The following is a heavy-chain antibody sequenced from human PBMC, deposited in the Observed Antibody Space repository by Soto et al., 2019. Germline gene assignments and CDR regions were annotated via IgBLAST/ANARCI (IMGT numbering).Heavy chain of an antibody. D-gene: IGHD3-16*02. V-gene: IGHV3-73*02. Sequence: EVQLVESGGALVQPGGSRKLACVASGFIFSGSAIHWVRQASGKGLEWVGRIRSRANNYATSSAASVKGRFTFSRDDSKNTAYLQMNTLKTEDTAVYYCCRGQRAVIGDYYYHGLDVWGQGTTVTVSS. CDR1: GFIFSGSA. CDR3: CRGQRAVIGDYYYHGLDV. CDR2: IRSRANNYAT. J-gene: IGHJ6*02.